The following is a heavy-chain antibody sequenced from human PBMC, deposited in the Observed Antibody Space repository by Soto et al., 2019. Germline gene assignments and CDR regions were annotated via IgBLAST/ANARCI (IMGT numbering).Heavy chain of an antibody. D-gene: IGHD2-2*01. J-gene: IGHJ5*02. CDR1: GYTFTNYS. Sequence: QVQLVQSEAEVKKPGASVKVSCKASGYTFTNYSMHWVRQAPGQRLEWMGWINTDNGKTRDSQRFQDRVTPTRNTSANTVYMELSSLSYEDTAVYYCARAGNCTSTTCFSGWLDPWGQGTLVTVSS. V-gene: IGHV1-3*04. CDR2: INTDNGKT. CDR3: ARAGNCTSTTCFSGWLDP.